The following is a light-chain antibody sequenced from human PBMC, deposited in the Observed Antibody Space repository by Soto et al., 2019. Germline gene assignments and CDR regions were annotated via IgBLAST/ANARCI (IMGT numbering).Light chain of an antibody. CDR3: QQYDNYKPLT. V-gene: IGKV1-5*01. CDR2: DAS. J-gene: IGKJ4*01. CDR1: QSISSW. Sequence: DIQMTQSTSTQSASFGDSVTSTCRASQSISSWLAWYQQKPGKAPKLLIFDASSLESGTPSRFSGRRSGTQFTLTIDGLQPDDFATYFCQQYDNYKPLTFGGGTKVDIK.